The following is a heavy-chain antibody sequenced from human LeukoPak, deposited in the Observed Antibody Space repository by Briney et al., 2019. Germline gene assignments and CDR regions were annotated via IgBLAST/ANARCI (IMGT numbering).Heavy chain of an antibody. V-gene: IGHV1-2*02. CDR3: ARRVPAGIGTFDI. Sequence: ASVKVSCKASGYTFTGYYMHWVRQAPGQGLEWMGWINSHSGDTNYAQKFQGRVSMTRDTSISTAYMELSRLRSDDTAVYYCARRVPAGIGTFDIWGQGTMVTVSS. CDR1: GYTFTGYY. D-gene: IGHD2-2*02. J-gene: IGHJ3*02. CDR2: INSHSGDT.